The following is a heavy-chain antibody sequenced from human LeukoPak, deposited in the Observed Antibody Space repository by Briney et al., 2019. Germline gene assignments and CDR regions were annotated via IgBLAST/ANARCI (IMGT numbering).Heavy chain of an antibody. D-gene: IGHD3-3*01. J-gene: IGHJ6*02. CDR2: INSDGNYT. V-gene: IGHV3-74*01. CDR3: ARATIFGVAHGMDV. Sequence: GGSLRLSCAASGFTFSSYWMNWVRQAPGKGLVWVSRINSDGNYTTYADSVKGRFTISRDNAKNTLSLQMNSLRAEDTAVYYCARATIFGVAHGMDVWGQGTTVTVSS. CDR1: GFTFSSYW.